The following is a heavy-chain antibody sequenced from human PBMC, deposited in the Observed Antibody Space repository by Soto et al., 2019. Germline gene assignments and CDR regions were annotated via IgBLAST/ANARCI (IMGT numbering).Heavy chain of an antibody. CDR3: ARDFGYDILNGYYSPRSHFDY. CDR1: GFTFSSYS. J-gene: IGHJ4*02. V-gene: IGHV3-21*01. Sequence: GGSLRLSCAASGFTFSSYSMNWVRQAPGKGLEWVSSISSSSSYIYYADSVKGRFTISRDNAKNSLYLQMNSLRAEDTAVYYCARDFGYDILNGYYSPRSHFDYWGQGTLVTVSS. CDR2: ISSSSSYI. D-gene: IGHD3-9*01.